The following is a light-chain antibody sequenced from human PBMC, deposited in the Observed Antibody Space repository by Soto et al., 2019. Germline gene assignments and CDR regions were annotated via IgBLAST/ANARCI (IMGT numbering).Light chain of an antibody. V-gene: IGKV3-11*01. CDR1: QSVSSY. Sequence: EIVLKQSPATLSLSPGERATLSCRASQSVSSYLAWYQQKPGQAPRLLIYHASNRATGIPARFSGSGSGTGFALTISSLEPQDFAFYYCQQRSNWPPRFTFGPGTKVDIK. J-gene: IGKJ3*01. CDR3: QQRSNWPPRFT. CDR2: HAS.